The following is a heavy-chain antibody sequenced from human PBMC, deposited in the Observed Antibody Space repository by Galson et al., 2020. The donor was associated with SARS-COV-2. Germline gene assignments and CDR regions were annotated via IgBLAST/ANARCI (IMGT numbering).Heavy chain of an antibody. V-gene: IGHV3-48*04. Sequence: GEPLKLSCAPSGFTFRIHGMTWVRQAPGKGLAWVSYIRSSRDTRYYADSVKGRFTISRDNDKKSLYLQMNSLRAEDTAVYFCARVESVMATIDYWDQGTLVTVSS. CDR1: GFTFRIHG. CDR3: ARVESVMATIDY. D-gene: IGHD2-21*01. CDR2: IRSSRDTR. J-gene: IGHJ4*02.